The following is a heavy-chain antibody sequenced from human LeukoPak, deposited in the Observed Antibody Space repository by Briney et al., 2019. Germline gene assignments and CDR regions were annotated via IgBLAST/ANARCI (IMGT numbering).Heavy chain of an antibody. Sequence: GGSLRLSCAASGFTFSSYAMSWVRQAPGKGLEWVSAISGSGGSTYYADSVKGRFTISRDSFKNTLHLQMNGLRAADTAVYYCARVVSGSPGYWGQGTLVTVSS. CDR3: ARVVSGSPGY. V-gene: IGHV3-23*01. J-gene: IGHJ4*02. CDR1: GFTFSSYA. CDR2: ISGSGGST. D-gene: IGHD1-26*01.